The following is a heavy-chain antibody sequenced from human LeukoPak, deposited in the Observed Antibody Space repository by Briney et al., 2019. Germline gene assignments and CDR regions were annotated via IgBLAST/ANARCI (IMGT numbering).Heavy chain of an antibody. V-gene: IGHV1-46*01. J-gene: IGHJ5*02. D-gene: IGHD2-2*01. CDR2: INPSGGST. Sequence: ASVKVSCKASGYTFTSDYMHWVRQAPGQGLEWMGIINPSGGSTRYAQRFQGRVTMTRDTSTSTAYMELSSLRSEDTAVYYCAREIPYCSSTSCPFGSWGQGTLVTVSS. CDR1: GYTFTSDY. CDR3: AREIPYCSSTSCPFGS.